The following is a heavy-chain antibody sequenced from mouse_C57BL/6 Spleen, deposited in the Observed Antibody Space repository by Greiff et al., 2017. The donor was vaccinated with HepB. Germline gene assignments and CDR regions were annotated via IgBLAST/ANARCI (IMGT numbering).Heavy chain of an antibody. V-gene: IGHV1-4*01. Sequence: VKLMESGAELARPGASVKMSCKASGYTFTSYTMHWVKQRPGQGLEWIGYINPSSGYTKYNQKFKDKATLTADKSSSTAYMQLSSLTSEDSAVYYCARWNWDRFDYWGQGTTLTVSS. CDR2: INPSSGYT. CDR3: ARWNWDRFDY. D-gene: IGHD4-1*01. CDR1: GYTFTSYT. J-gene: IGHJ2*01.